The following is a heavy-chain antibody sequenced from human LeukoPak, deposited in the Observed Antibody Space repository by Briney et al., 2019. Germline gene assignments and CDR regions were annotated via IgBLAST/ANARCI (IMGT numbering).Heavy chain of an antibody. Sequence: ASVKVPCKASGYTFTGYYMHWVRQAPGQGLEWMGWINPNSGGTNYAQKFQGWVTMTRDTSISTAYMELSRLRSDDTAVYYCARADLYYYGMDVWGKGTTVTVSS. CDR1: GYTFTGYY. CDR2: INPNSGGT. V-gene: IGHV1-2*04. J-gene: IGHJ6*04. CDR3: ARADLYYYGMDV.